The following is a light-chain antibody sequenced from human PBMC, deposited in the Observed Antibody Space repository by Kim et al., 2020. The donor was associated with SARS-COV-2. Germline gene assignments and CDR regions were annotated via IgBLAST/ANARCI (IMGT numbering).Light chain of an antibody. J-gene: IGLJ2*01. V-gene: IGLV3-1*01. Sequence: VSQGQTASITCSGDKLGEKYASWYRQKPGQSPVLVIYQDNKRPSEIPERFSGSNSGNTATLTISETQPMDEADYYCQAWDTSAVVFAGGTQLTVL. CDR3: QAWDTSAVV. CDR2: QDN. CDR1: KLGEKY.